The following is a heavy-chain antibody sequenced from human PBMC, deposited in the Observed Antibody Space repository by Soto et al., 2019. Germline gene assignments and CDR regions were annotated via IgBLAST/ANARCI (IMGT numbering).Heavy chain of an antibody. CDR2: IYSGGST. D-gene: IGHD4-17*01. V-gene: IGHV3-53*04. CDR3: ARLGNYGDYTFDY. J-gene: IGHJ4*02. Sequence: GGSLRLSCAASGFTVSSNYMSWVRQAPGKGREWVSVIYSGGSTYYADSVKGRFTISRHNSKNTLYLQMNSLRAEDTAVYYCARLGNYGDYTFDYWGQGTLVTVSS. CDR1: GFTVSSNY.